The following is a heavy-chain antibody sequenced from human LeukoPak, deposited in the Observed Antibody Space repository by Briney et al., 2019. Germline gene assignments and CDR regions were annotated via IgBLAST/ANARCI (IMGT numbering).Heavy chain of an antibody. J-gene: IGHJ4*02. CDR1: GGTFSSYA. CDR3: ARTGSAAAGYYFDY. D-gene: IGHD6-13*01. Sequence: ALVKVSCKASGGTFSSYAISWVRQAPGQGLEWMGGIIPIFGTANYAQKFQGRVTITADESTSTAYMELSSLRSEDTAVYYCARTGSAAAGYYFDYWGQGTLVTVSS. V-gene: IGHV1-69*13. CDR2: IIPIFGTA.